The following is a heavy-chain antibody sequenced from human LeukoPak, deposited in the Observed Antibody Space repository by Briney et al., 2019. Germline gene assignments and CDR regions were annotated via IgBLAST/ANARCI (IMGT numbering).Heavy chain of an antibody. CDR1: EFTFSSYA. V-gene: IGHV3-30-3*01. CDR3: ARDPVGGYSGYVLDY. CDR2: ISYDGSNK. D-gene: IGHD5-12*01. Sequence: PGGSLRLSCAASEFTFSSYAIHWVRQAPGKGLEWVAVISYDGSNKYYADSVKGRFTISRDNSKNTLYLQMNSLRAEDTAVYYCARDPVGGYSGYVLDYWGQGTLVTVSS. J-gene: IGHJ4*02.